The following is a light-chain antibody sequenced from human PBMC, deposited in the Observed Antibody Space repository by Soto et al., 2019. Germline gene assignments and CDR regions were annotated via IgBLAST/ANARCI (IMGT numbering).Light chain of an antibody. J-gene: IGKJ1*01. CDR1: QSISSW. V-gene: IGKV1-5*01. CDR3: QQYNSYPSQ. Sequence: DIKMTQSPSTLSASVGDRVTITCRASQSISSWLAWYQQKPGKAPKLLIYDASSLESGVPSRFSGSGSGTEFTLTISSLQPDDFATYYCQQYNSYPSQFGQGTKVEIK. CDR2: DAS.